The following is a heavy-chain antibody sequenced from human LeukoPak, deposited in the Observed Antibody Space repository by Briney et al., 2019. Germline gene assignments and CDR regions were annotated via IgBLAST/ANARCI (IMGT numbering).Heavy chain of an antibody. CDR2: ISSSGSTI. D-gene: IGHD2-2*01. CDR3: TGDSSSNSWFYFDQ. Sequence: GGSLRLSCAASGFTFSSYEMNWVRQAPGKGLEWVSYISSSGSTIYYADSVKGRFTISRDNAKNSLYLQMNSLRVEDTAVYYCTGDSSSNSWFYFDQWGQGTLVTVSS. J-gene: IGHJ4*02. CDR1: GFTFSSYE. V-gene: IGHV3-48*03.